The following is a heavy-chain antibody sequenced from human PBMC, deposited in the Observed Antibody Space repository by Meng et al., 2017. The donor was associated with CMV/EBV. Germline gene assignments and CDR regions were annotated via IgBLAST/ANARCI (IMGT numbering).Heavy chain of an antibody. J-gene: IGHJ5*02. V-gene: IGHV2-5*01. CDR1: FSLGASGVG. CDR3: AHRLTVSSWTESWFDP. Sequence: FSLGASGVGVGWIRQPPGKALEWLALIYWNDDKRYSPSLKSRLAITKYTSKNQVVLTMTNMDTVNTATYYWAHRLTVSSWTESWFDPWGQGTLVTVSS. D-gene: IGHD6-13*01. CDR2: IYWNDDK.